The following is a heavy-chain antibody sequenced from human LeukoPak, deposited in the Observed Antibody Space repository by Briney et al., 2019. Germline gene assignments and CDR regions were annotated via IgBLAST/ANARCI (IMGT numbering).Heavy chain of an antibody. J-gene: IGHJ6*04. CDR2: ISAYNSNT. CDR3: AREAGDFVVFDV. Sequence: GASVNVSCKASGYTFTSYGINWVRQAPGQGLEWMGWISAYNSNTHYAQKLQGRVTMTTDTSTSTAYMEVRSLRSDDTAVYYCAREAGDFVVFDVWGRGTTVTVSS. V-gene: IGHV1-18*01. D-gene: IGHD2-2*01. CDR1: GYTFTSYG.